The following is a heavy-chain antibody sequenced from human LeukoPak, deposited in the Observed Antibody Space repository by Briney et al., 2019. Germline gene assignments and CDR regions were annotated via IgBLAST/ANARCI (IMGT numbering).Heavy chain of an antibody. CDR2: LHPGDSDT. CDR3: ARGDTEMAATADY. Sequence: GESLKISCKASGYSFTTHWIGWVRQMPGKGLEWMGILHPGDSDTRYSPSFQGQVTISADKSISTAYLQWSSLKASDTAMYYCARGDTEMAATADYWGQGTLVTVSS. V-gene: IGHV5-51*01. D-gene: IGHD2-15*01. J-gene: IGHJ4*02. CDR1: GYSFTTHW.